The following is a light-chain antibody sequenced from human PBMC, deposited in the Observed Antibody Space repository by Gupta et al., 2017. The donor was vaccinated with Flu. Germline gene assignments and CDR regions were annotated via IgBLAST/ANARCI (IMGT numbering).Light chain of an antibody. CDR3: RQEDNSPRT. Sequence: AIQMTQSPSSLSASVGDRVTITCRASQDIRNELSWYQQKAGKAPKLLIYAASTVQSGVSSRFSGSGSGTDFTLTISSLQPEDFATYYCRQEDNSPRTFGQGTQVEIK. CDR2: AAS. J-gene: IGKJ5*01. CDR1: QDIRNE. V-gene: IGKV1-6*01.